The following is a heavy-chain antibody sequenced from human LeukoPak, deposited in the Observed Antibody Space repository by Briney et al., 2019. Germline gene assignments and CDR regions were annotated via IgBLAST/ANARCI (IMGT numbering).Heavy chain of an antibody. J-gene: IGHJ1*01. CDR2: IYYSGST. Sequence: SETLSLTCTVSGYFISSGYYWGWIRQPPGKGLGWIGSIYYSGSTYYNPSLKSRVTISVDTSKNQFSLRLSSVTAADTAVYYCARDYRLTQIQYWRQGTLVTVSS. V-gene: IGHV4-38-2*02. CDR1: GYFISSGYY. CDR3: ARDYRLTQIQY. D-gene: IGHD1-26*01.